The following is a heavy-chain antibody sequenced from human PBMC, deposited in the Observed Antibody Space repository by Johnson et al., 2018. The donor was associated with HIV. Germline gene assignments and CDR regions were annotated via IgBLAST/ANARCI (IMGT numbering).Heavy chain of an antibody. CDR2: ISYDGSNK. J-gene: IGHJ3*02. CDR3: APNLINYGDAFDI. Sequence: QMQLVESGGGLVKPGGSLRLSCAASGFAFSDYYMAWIRQAPGKGLEWVAVISYDGSNKYYADSVKGRFTISRDNSKNTLYVQMNSLRDEDTAVYYCAPNLINYGDAFDIWGQGTMVTVSS. D-gene: IGHD4-17*01. V-gene: IGHV3-30-3*01. CDR1: GFAFSDYY.